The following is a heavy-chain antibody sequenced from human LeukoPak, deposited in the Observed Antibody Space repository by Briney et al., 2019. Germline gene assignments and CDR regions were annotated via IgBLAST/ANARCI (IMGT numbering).Heavy chain of an antibody. J-gene: IGHJ5*02. D-gene: IGHD4-23*01. CDR2: INPNNGGT. CDR3: ARGPNKSDGGNSGSAWFDP. CDR1: GYTFTGYY. Sequence: GGSVKVSCKASGYTFTGYYMHWLRQAPGQGLEWMGWINPNNGGTNYAQKFQGRVTMNRDTSISTAYMELSRLRSEDTAVYYCARGPNKSDGGNSGSAWFDPWGQGTLVTVSS. V-gene: IGHV1-2*02.